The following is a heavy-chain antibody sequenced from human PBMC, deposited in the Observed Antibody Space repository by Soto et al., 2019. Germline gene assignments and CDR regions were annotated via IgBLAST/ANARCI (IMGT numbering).Heavy chain of an antibody. CDR2: ISCDGSIK. V-gene: IGHV3-30-3*01. D-gene: IGHD2-15*01. CDR3: ARDGRVVVAATQAFDI. J-gene: IGHJ3*02. CDR1: GFTFSSYA. Sequence: VQLVESGGGVVQPGRSLRLSCAASGFTFSSYAMHWVRQAPGQGLEWVAVISCDGSIKYYAESVKGRFSISRDNSTNTLYLQMSSLRAEDTCVYHCARDGRVVVAATQAFDICGQGPKVSVAS.